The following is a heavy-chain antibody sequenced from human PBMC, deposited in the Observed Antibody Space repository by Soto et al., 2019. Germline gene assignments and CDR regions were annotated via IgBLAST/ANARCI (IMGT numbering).Heavy chain of an antibody. D-gene: IGHD3-3*01. Sequence: SVPLSLPSTVSGGTVSSGSYYRSCIRQPPGKGLEWIGYIYYSGSTNYNPSLKSRVTISVDTSKNQFALKLSSVTAADTAVYYCARGPTYYDFWGGQNWFDPWGQGTLVTVSS. CDR1: GGTVSSGSYY. J-gene: IGHJ5*02. CDR3: ARGPTYYDFWGGQNWFDP. V-gene: IGHV4-61*01. CDR2: IYYSGST.